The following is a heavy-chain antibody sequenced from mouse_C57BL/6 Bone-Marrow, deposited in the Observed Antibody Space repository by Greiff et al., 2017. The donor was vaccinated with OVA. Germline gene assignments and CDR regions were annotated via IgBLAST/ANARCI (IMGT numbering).Heavy chain of an antibody. D-gene: IGHD1-1*01. CDR2: IYPGSGNT. CDR3: ARIDYGSSYYFDY. V-gene: IGHV1-76*01. CDR1: GYTFTDYY. J-gene: IGHJ2*01. Sequence: VKLMESGAELVRPGASVKLSCKASGYTFTDYYINWVKQRPGQGLEWIARIYPGSGNTYYNEKFKGKATLTAEKSSSTAYMQLSSLTSEDSAVYFCARIDYGSSYYFDYWGQGTTLTVSS.